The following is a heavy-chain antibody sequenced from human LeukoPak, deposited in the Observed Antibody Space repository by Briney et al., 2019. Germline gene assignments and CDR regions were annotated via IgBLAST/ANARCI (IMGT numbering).Heavy chain of an antibody. D-gene: IGHD1-26*01. CDR3: VRAYSGSYKVDY. CDR1: GYTFINHW. J-gene: IGHJ4*02. CDR2: IYPGDSDT. Sequence: GESLKISCKGSGYTFINHWIGWVRQMPGEGLEWMGIIYPGDSDTRYSPSFQGQVTISADRSISTAYLQWSSLKASDTAMYYCVRAYSGSYKVDYWGQGTLVTVSS. V-gene: IGHV5-51*01.